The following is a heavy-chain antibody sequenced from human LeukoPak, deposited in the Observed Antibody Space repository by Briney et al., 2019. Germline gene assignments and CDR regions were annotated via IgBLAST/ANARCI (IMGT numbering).Heavy chain of an antibody. J-gene: IGHJ4*02. CDR1: CGSISSSSYY. D-gene: IGHD3-22*01. CDR2: IYYSGST. Sequence: SETLSLTCTVSCGSISSSSYYWGWIRQPPGEGLEWIGSIYYSGSTYYNPSLKSRVTISVDTSKNQFSLKLSSVTAADTAVYYCARQGSYYYDSSGYYPFDYWGQGTLVTVSS. V-gene: IGHV4-39*01. CDR3: ARQGSYYYDSSGYYPFDY.